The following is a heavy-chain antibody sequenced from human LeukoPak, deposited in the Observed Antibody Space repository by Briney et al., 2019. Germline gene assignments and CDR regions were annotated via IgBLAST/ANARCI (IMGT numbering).Heavy chain of an antibody. CDR1: GGSISSSSYY. V-gene: IGHV4-39*07. Sequence: SETLSLTCTVSGGSISSSSYYWGWVRQPPGKGLEWIGSIYYSGSTYYNPSLKSRVTISVDRSKNQFSLKLSSVTAADTGIYYCASLTNTTGYIPWYFDLWGRGTLVTVSS. CDR2: IYYSGST. D-gene: IGHD3-9*01. CDR3: ASLTNTTGYIPWYFDL. J-gene: IGHJ2*01.